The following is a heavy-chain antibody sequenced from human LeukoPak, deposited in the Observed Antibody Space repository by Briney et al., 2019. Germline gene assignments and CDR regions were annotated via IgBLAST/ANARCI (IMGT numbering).Heavy chain of an antibody. V-gene: IGHV3-20*04. CDR3: ARVLIYYYGSGSSNWFDP. J-gene: IGHJ5*02. Sequence: GGSLRLSCAASGFTFDDYDMSWVRQAPGKGLEWVSGINWNGGSTGYADSVKGRFTISRDNAKNSLYLQMNSLRAEDTALHYCARVLIYYYGSGSSNWFDPWGQGTLVTVSS. CDR1: GFTFDDYD. CDR2: INWNGGST. D-gene: IGHD3-10*01.